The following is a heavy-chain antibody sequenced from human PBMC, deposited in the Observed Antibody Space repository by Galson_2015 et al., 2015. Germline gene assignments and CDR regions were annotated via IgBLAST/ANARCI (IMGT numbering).Heavy chain of an antibody. CDR2: IHHSGST. J-gene: IGHJ2*01. Sequence: AVSGGSISSSYCWNWVRQPPGRGLEWIGQIHHSGSTNYNPSLKGRVTISVDKSKNQFTLKLSSVTAADTALYFCARTADYGDPYWYFDLWGRGILVTVSS. CDR1: GGSISSSYC. V-gene: IGHV4-4*01. D-gene: IGHD4-17*01. CDR3: ARTADYGDPYWYFDL.